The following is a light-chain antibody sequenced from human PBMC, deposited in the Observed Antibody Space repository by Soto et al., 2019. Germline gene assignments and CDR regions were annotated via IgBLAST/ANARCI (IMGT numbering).Light chain of an antibody. CDR3: SSPTSSSTWV. CDR1: SSDVGSYNR. V-gene: IGLV2-18*02. CDR2: EVS. J-gene: IGLJ3*02. Sequence: QSVLTQPPSVSGSPGQSVTISCTGTSSDVGSYNRVSWYQQFPGTAPKLMIYEVSNRPSGVPDRFSGSKSGNTASLTISGLQAEDEADYYCSSPTSSSTWVFGGGTKLTVL.